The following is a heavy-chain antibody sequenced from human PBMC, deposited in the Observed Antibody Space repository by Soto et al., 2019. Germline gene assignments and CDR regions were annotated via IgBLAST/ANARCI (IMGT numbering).Heavy chain of an antibody. Sequence: GAAVKASCKASGYSFTSYGIRWVRQAPGQGLEWMGWISAYNGNTNYAQKLQGRVTMTTDTSTSTAYMELRSLRSDDTAVYYCACNRHYSHYGMDVPGQGLTVTLSS. V-gene: IGHV1-18*04. CDR1: GYSFTSYG. J-gene: IGHJ6*02. CDR2: ISAYNGNT. CDR3: ACNRHYSHYGMDV.